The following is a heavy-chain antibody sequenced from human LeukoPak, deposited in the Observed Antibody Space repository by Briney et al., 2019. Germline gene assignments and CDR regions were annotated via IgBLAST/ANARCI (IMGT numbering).Heavy chain of an antibody. Sequence: GGSLRLSCEVSGVIFEQYGMHWVRHAPGKGQEWVAGISWNGVTINYGDSVKGRFTISRDNAKSFLYLQMNSLRPEDTALYYCVKDISGWSYFDYWGQGTRVTVSP. J-gene: IGHJ4*02. CDR2: ISWNGVTI. V-gene: IGHV3-9*01. D-gene: IGHD6-19*01. CDR3: VKDISGWSYFDY. CDR1: GVIFEQYG.